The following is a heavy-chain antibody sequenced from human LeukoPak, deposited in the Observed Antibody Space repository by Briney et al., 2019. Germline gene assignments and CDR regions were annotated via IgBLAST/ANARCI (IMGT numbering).Heavy chain of an antibody. D-gene: IGHD5-18*01. CDR2: ISSSGSTI. J-gene: IGHJ3*02. V-gene: IGHV3-11*04. Sequence: GRSLRLSCAASGYTFSDYYMSWIHQAPGKGLEWVSYISSSGSTIYYADSVKGRFTISRDNAKNSLYLQMNSLRAEDTTVYYCANGRYSYGYKNAFDIWGQGTMVTVSS. CDR3: ANGRYSYGYKNAFDI. CDR1: GYTFSDYY.